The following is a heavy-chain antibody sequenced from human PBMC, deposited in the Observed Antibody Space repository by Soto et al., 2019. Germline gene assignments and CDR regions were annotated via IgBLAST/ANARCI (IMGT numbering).Heavy chain of an antibody. CDR1: GFTFRSYG. J-gene: IGHJ4*02. Sequence: QVQLLESGGGVVQPGTSLRLSCAASGFTFRSYGMHWVRQAPGKGLEWVAFISYDGGNKYYADSVRGRFTISRDNSKNTLYLQMNSLRGEDTAVYFCARDLGSIAVAGVDYWGQGTLVTVSS. CDR3: ARDLGSIAVAGVDY. CDR2: ISYDGGNK. V-gene: IGHV3-30*03. D-gene: IGHD6-13*01.